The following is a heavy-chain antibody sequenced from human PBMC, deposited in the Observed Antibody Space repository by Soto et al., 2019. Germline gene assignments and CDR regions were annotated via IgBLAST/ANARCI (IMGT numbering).Heavy chain of an antibody. Sequence: WVTLRLSCAASGFTFSSYAMHWVRQAPGKGLEWVAVISHDGSNKYYADSVKGRFTISRDNSKNTLYMQMNSLRAEDTAVYYCGRDDSVYWGQGTRVTVSS. CDR2: ISHDGSNK. D-gene: IGHD3-22*01. V-gene: IGHV3-30-3*01. CDR1: GFTFSSYA. J-gene: IGHJ4*02. CDR3: GRDDSVY.